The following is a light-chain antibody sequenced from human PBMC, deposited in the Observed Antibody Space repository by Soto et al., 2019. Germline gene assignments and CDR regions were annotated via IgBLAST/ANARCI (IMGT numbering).Light chain of an antibody. J-gene: IGKJ1*01. Sequence: VLTQLPLSLSVTPGGSASISGMSTSILLHKNGYNYVDWYMQKPGQSPQLLIYLGSNRSSGVPDRFSGSGSGTDFTLKISRVEAEDVGVYYCMQTLQSWTFGQGTKVDI. CDR3: MQTLQSWT. CDR1: SILLHKNGYNY. CDR2: LGS. V-gene: IGKV2-28*01.